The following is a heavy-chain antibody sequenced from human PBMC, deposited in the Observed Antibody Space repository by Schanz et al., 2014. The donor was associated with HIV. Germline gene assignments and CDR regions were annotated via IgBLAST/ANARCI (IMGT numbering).Heavy chain of an antibody. J-gene: IGHJ4*02. V-gene: IGHV4-31*03. CDR2: IYYSGSS. D-gene: IGHD1-26*01. Sequence: QVQLQESGPGLVKPSQTLSLTCTVSGDSIRSGGYYWSWIRQHPGKGLEWIGYIYYSGSSFYSPSLKSRVSISLDTSKNQFTLKLTSVTAADTAVYYCARGDAWVAADYWGQGTLVTVSS. CDR3: ARGDAWVAADY. CDR1: GDSIRSGGYY.